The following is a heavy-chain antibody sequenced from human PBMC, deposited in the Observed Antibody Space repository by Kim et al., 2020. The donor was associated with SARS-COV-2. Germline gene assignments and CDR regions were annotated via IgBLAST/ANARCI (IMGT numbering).Heavy chain of an antibody. CDR3: AREGQTIFGVGGGMDV. D-gene: IGHD3-3*01. V-gene: IGHV1-69*13. CDR1: GGTFSSYA. Sequence: SVKVSCKASGGTFSSYAISWVRQAPGQGLEWMGGIIPIFGTANYAQKFQGRVTITADESTSTAYMELSSLRSEDTAVYYCAREGQTIFGVGGGMDVWGQGTTVTVSS. J-gene: IGHJ6*02. CDR2: IIPIFGTA.